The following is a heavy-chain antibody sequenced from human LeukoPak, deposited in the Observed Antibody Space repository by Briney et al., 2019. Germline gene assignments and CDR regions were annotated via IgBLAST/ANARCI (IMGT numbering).Heavy chain of an antibody. CDR2: IYYSGST. CDR3: ARRMSNYDIFTGYPQPYYFDY. J-gene: IGHJ4*02. Sequence: SETLSLTCTVSGGSISSGDYYWSWIRQPPGKGLEWIGYIYYSGSTYYNPSLKSRVTISVDTSKNQFSLKLSSVTAADTPVYYGARRMSNYDIFTGYPQPYYFDYWGQGTLVTV. CDR1: GGSISSGDYY. D-gene: IGHD3-9*01. V-gene: IGHV4-30-4*08.